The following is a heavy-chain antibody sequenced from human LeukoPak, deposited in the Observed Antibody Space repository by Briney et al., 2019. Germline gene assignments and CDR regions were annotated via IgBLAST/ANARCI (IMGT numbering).Heavy chain of an antibody. Sequence: GGSLRLSCAASGFTFSSYAMHWVRQAPGKGLEWVAVISYDGSNKYYADSVKGRFTISRDNSKNTLYLQMNSLRAEDTAVYYCAKDPRGWLQFTFDYWGQGTLVTVSS. CDR2: ISYDGSNK. V-gene: IGHV3-30*04. D-gene: IGHD5-24*01. J-gene: IGHJ4*02. CDR3: AKDPRGWLQFTFDY. CDR1: GFTFSSYA.